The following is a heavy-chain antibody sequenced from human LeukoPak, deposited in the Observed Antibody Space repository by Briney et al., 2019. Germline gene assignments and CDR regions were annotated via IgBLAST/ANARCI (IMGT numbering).Heavy chain of an antibody. V-gene: IGHV4-30-4*01. Sequence: SETLSLTCTVSGVSISSGDYYWSWIRQPPGKGLEWIGYIYYSGSTYYNPSLKSRVTISVDTSKNQFSLKLSSVTAADTAVYYCARDHRITGTTGWGQGTLVTVSS. CDR3: ARDHRITGTTG. J-gene: IGHJ4*02. D-gene: IGHD1-7*01. CDR2: IYYSGST. CDR1: GVSISSGDYY.